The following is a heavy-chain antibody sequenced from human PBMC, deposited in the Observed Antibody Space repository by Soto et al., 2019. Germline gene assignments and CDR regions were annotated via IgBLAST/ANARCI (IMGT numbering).Heavy chain of an antibody. CDR1: GFTFSSYE. Sequence: EVQLVESGGGLVQPGGSLRLSCAASGFTFSSYEMNWVRQAPGKGLEWVSYISSSGSTIYYVDSVKGRFTISRDNAKNSLYLQMNSLRAEDTAVYYCARSVVPAAGPGMDVWGQGTTVTVSS. V-gene: IGHV3-48*03. D-gene: IGHD2-2*01. CDR3: ARSVVPAAGPGMDV. J-gene: IGHJ6*02. CDR2: ISSSGSTI.